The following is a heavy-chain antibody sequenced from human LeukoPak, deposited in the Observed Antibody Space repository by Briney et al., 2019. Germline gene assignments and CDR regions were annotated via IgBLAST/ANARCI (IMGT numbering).Heavy chain of an antibody. CDR3: ARAKLRSLGALRNYYYYGMDV. CDR2: ISSSSSYI. J-gene: IGHJ6*02. D-gene: IGHD1-26*01. CDR1: GFTFSSYS. Sequence: GGSLRLSCAASGFTFSSYSMNWVRQAPGKGLEWVSSISSSSSYIYYADSVKGRFTISRDNAKNSLYLQVNSLRAEDTAVYYCARAKLRSLGALRNYYYYGMDVWGQGTTVTVSS. V-gene: IGHV3-21*01.